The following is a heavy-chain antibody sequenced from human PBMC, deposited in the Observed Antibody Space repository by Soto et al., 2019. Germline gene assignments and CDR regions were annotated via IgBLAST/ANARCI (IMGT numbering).Heavy chain of an antibody. CDR1: GDPFSSYA. D-gene: IGHD2-8*02. CDR2: PIPIFGKA. CDR3: AREEGGVGSEVFDY. Sequence: VQVSCMASGDPFSSYAISRVRHAPGQGLEWMGGPIPIFGKANYAQKFQGRVTITADDSTSTAYMELRSLGCEDTADYYRAREEGGVGSEVFDYWGEGALVAVSS. J-gene: IGHJ4*02. V-gene: IGHV1-69*13.